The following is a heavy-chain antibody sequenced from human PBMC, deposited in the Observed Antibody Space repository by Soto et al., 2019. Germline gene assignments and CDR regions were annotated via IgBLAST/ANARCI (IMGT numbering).Heavy chain of an antibody. CDR1: GYTFTGYY. J-gene: IGHJ6*03. CDR2: INPNSGGT. CDR3: ARAGFRGNYDYYMDV. Sequence: ASVKVSCKASGYTFTGYYMHWVRQAPGQGLEWMGWINPNSGGTNYAQKFQGWVTMTRDTSISTAYMELSRLRSDDTAVYYCARAGFRGNYDYYMDVWGKGTTVTVS. D-gene: IGHD3-16*01. V-gene: IGHV1-2*04.